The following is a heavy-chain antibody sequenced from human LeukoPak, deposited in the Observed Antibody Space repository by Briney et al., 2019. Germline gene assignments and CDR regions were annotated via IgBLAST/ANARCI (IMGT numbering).Heavy chain of an antibody. V-gene: IGHV3-23*01. J-gene: IGHJ4*02. D-gene: IGHD1/OR15-1a*01. CDR3: ARATQYFRTTIDY. CDR2: ISGSGGST. CDR1: GFTFSSYA. Sequence: PGGSLRLSCAASGFTFSSYAMSWVRQAPGKGLEWVSAISGSGGSTYYADSVKGRFTISRDNSKNTLYLQMNSLRAEDTAVYYCARATQYFRTTIDYWGQGTLVTVSS.